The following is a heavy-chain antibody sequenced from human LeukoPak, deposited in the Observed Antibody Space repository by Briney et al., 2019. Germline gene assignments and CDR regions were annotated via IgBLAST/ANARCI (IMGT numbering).Heavy chain of an antibody. D-gene: IGHD5-24*01. Sequence: GGSLRLSCAASGFIFSNYGMHWIRLSPDKGLEWLTFIRFDGTTQYYADSVRGRFTISRDNSKDTVSLQMYSLRAEDTGIYYCAKEGGDGSPFDYWGQGILVTVSS. CDR2: IRFDGTTQ. CDR1: GFIFSNYG. CDR3: AKEGGDGSPFDY. J-gene: IGHJ4*02. V-gene: IGHV3-30*02.